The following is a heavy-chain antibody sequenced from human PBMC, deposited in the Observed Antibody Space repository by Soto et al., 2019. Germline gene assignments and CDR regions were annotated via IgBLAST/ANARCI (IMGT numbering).Heavy chain of an antibody. CDR1: GYTFTNYC. Sequence: GASVKVSCKASGYTFTNYCMYWVRQAPGQGLEWMGRINPSFDSDPITYAQKFQGRLTMTRDTSTSTVYMELSSLISEDTALYYCVGEGTAPYTGFDYWGQGTPVTVSS. J-gene: IGHJ4*02. CDR2: INPSFDSDPI. V-gene: IGHV1-46*01. D-gene: IGHD3-16*01. CDR3: VGEGTAPYTGFDY.